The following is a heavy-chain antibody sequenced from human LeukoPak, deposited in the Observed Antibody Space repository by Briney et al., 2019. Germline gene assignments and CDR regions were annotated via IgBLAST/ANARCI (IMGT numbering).Heavy chain of an antibody. V-gene: IGHV4-39*01. Sequence: PSETLSLTCTVSGGSISSSSYYWGWIRQPPGKGLEWIGSIYYSGSTYHNPSPKSRVTMSVDTSKNQFSLTLTSVTAADTAIYYCARLDYSSSYYDSWGQGTLVTVSS. CDR3: ARLDYSSSYYDS. D-gene: IGHD6-13*01. CDR2: IYYSGST. J-gene: IGHJ4*02. CDR1: GGSISSSSYY.